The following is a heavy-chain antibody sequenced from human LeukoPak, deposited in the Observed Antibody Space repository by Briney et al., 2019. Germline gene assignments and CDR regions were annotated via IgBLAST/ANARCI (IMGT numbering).Heavy chain of an antibody. Sequence: GGSLRLSCAASGFTVSSNYMSWVRQAPGKGLEWVSVIYSGGSTYYADSVKGRFTIPRHNSKNTLYLQMNSLRAEDTAVYYCARDPGTRSFDIWGQGTMVTVSS. J-gene: IGHJ3*02. CDR1: GFTVSSNY. V-gene: IGHV3-53*04. CDR2: IYSGGST. CDR3: ARDPGTRSFDI. D-gene: IGHD3-10*01.